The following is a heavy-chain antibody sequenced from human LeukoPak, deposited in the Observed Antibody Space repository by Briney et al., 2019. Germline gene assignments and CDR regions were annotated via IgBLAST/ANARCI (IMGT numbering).Heavy chain of an antibody. J-gene: IGHJ3*02. D-gene: IGHD6-25*01. CDR2: IYTSGST. CDR1: GGSISSGSYY. V-gene: IGHV4-61*02. Sequence: PSETLSLTCTVSGGSISSGSYYRSWIRQPAGKGLEWIGRIYTSGSTNYNPSLKSRVTISVDTSKNQFSPKLSSVTAADTAVYYCARAPQRSLDAFDIWGQGTMVTVSS. CDR3: ARAPQRSLDAFDI.